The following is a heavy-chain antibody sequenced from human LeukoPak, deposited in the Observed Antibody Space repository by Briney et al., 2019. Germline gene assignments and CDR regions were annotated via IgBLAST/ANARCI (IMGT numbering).Heavy chain of an antibody. J-gene: IGHJ4*02. CDR2: INHSGST. D-gene: IGHD2-2*01. V-gene: IGHV4-34*01. Sequence: KPSETLSLTCAVYGGSSSGYYWSWIRQPPGKGLEWIGEINHSGSTNYNPSLKSRVTISVDTSKNQFSLKLSSVTAADTAVYYCARGPSIVVVPAAFLYDYWGQGTLVTVSS. CDR3: ARGPSIVVVPAAFLYDY. CDR1: GGSSSGYY.